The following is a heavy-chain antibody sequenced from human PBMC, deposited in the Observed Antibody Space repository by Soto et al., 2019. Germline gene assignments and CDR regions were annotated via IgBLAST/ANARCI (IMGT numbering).Heavy chain of an antibody. V-gene: IGHV3-7*01. J-gene: IGHJ4*02. CDR3: ATSRTFDY. CDR2: IKQDGSEK. CDR1: GFTFSSYW. Sequence: GGSLRLSCVVSGFTFSSYWMNWVRQAPGKGLEWVANIKQDGSEKYYVDSAKGRFTISRDNAKNSLYLQMNSLSAEDTAIYYCATSRTFDYWGQGTTVTVSS. D-gene: IGHD6-13*01.